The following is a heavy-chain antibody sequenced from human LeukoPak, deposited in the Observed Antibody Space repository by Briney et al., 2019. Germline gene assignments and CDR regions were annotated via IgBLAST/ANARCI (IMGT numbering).Heavy chain of an antibody. D-gene: IGHD6-19*01. J-gene: IGHJ4*02. CDR1: GFTFSSHA. CDR2: ISGSGDTT. V-gene: IGHV3-23*01. CDR3: AKDLGSSGWFPYFDC. Sequence: GGSLRLSCAGSGFTFSSHAMTWVRQAPGKGLEWVSAISGSGDTTYYADSVKGRFTISRDNSKNTLYLQMNSLGAEDTAVYFCAKDLGSSGWFPYFDCWGQGTLATVSS.